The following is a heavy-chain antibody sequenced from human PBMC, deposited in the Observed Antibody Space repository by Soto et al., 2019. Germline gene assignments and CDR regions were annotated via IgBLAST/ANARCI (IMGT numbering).Heavy chain of an antibody. V-gene: IGHV3-23*01. CDR1: GFTFTSHA. Sequence: EVQLSESGGGLVQPGGSLRLSCVASGFTFTSHAMTWVRQAPGKGLEWVATITGSGAAAYYADSVRGRFTLSRDNSKKTVYLQVNSLRAGDTAVYYCTRDRITIFEVVSVASVRAPSLDYWGQGTLVTVS. CDR2: ITGSGAAA. J-gene: IGHJ4*02. D-gene: IGHD3-3*01. CDR3: TRDRITIFEVVSVASVRAPSLDY.